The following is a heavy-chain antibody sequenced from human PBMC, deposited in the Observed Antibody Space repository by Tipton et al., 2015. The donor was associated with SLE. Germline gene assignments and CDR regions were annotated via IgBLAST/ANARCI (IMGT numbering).Heavy chain of an antibody. Sequence: SLRLSCATSGFTFSGSAIHWVRQASGKGLEWVGRIRIKAHNYATAYAASVTGRFTVSRDDSKHTAYLQMNSLKTDDTAVYYCTRLEPYHYTTPDYWGQGTLVTVSS. CDR3: TRLEPYHYTTPDY. D-gene: IGHD3-16*01. J-gene: IGHJ4*02. CDR2: IRIKAHNYAT. V-gene: IGHV3-73*01. CDR1: GFTFSGSA.